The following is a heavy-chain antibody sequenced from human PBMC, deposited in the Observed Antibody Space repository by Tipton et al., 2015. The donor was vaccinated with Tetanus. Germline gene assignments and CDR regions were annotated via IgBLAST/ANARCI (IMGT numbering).Heavy chain of an antibody. CDR3: AKVGGGDIVVVTAIDYFDY. CDR2: ISGSGGST. CDR1: GFTFSSYA. J-gene: IGHJ4*02. D-gene: IGHD2-21*02. Sequence: SLRLSCAASGFTFSSYAMSWVRQAPGKGLEWVSAISGSGGSTYYADSVKGRFTISRDNSKNTLYLQMNSLRAEDTAVYYCAKVGGGDIVVVTAIDYFDYWGQGTLVTVSS. V-gene: IGHV3-23*01.